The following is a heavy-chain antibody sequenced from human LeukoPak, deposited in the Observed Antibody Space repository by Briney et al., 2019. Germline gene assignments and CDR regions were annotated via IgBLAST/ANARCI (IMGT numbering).Heavy chain of an antibody. Sequence: PSETLSLTCSVSGGSISSHYWSWIRQPPGKGLEWIGYVHYSGSTNYNPSLKSRVTISVDTTKNKFYLKLSSVTAADTAVYYCARHETDNWFDSWGQGTLVTVSS. D-gene: IGHD2-21*02. CDR2: VHYSGST. CDR1: GGSISSHY. J-gene: IGHJ5*01. CDR3: ARHETDNWFDS. V-gene: IGHV4-59*08.